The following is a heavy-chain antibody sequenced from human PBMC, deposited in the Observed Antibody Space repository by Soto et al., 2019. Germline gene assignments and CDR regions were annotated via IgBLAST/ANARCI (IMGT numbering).Heavy chain of an antibody. D-gene: IGHD4-17*01. CDR1: GFSLSTSGVG. V-gene: IGHV2-5*02. Sequence: QITLKESGPTLVKPTQTLTLTCTFSGFSLSTSGVGVGWIRQPPGKALEWLALIYWDDDKRYSPSLKSRLTIPKDTSKNQVVLTMSNMDPVDTATYYCARQTDVTTYGFLVWYFDLWGRGTLVTVSS. J-gene: IGHJ2*01. CDR2: IYWDDDK. CDR3: ARQTDVTTYGFLVWYFDL.